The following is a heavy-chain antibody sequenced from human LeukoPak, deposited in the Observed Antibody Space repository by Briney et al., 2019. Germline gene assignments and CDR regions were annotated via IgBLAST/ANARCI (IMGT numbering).Heavy chain of an antibody. CDR2: IYYSGST. Sequence: TSETLSLTCTVSGGSISSYYWSWIRQPPGKGLEWIGYIYYSGSTNYNPSLKGRVTISVDTSKNQFSLKLSSVTAADTAVYYCARHIIAARRYYYYGMDVWGQGTTVTVSS. D-gene: IGHD6-6*01. CDR1: GGSISSYY. J-gene: IGHJ6*02. V-gene: IGHV4-59*08. CDR3: ARHIIAARRYYYYGMDV.